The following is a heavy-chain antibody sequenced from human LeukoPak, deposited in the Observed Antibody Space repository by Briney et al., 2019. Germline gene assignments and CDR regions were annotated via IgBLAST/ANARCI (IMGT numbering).Heavy chain of an antibody. CDR3: ARIVGGSPDY. D-gene: IGHD2-15*01. J-gene: IGHJ4*02. CDR1: GDGVSSNSAA. Sequence: PSQTLSLTCAISGDGVSSNSAAWNWIRQSPPRGLEWLGRTYYRSKWYNDYAVSVKSRITINPDTSKNQFSLQLISVTPEDTAIYYCARIVGGSPDYWGQGTLVTVSS. CDR2: TYYRSKWYN. V-gene: IGHV6-1*01.